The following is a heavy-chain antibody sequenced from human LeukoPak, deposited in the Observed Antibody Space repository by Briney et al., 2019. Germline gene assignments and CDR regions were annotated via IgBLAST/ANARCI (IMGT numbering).Heavy chain of an antibody. CDR2: INPISGGT. J-gene: IGHJ4*02. CDR3: ARRQLLWSIDY. V-gene: IGHV1-2*02. CDR1: GYTFTGYY. Sequence: ASVKVSCKASGYTFTGYYLHWVRQAPGQGLEWVGWINPISGGTNYAQKFQGRVTMTRDTSISTAYMELTRLTSDDTAVYYCARRQLLWSIDYWGQGTLVTVSS. D-gene: IGHD2-2*01.